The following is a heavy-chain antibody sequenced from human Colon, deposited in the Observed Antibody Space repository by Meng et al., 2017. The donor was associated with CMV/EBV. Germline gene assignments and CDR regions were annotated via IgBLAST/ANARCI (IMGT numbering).Heavy chain of an antibody. D-gene: IGHD2/OR15-2a*01. CDR2: IYDTGVT. J-gene: IGHJ4*02. V-gene: IGHV4-61*08. CDR3: AKSRSSTPGIVDD. CDR1: GVSVTSGAYH. Sequence: GPPQGSGPGLVKPSEPLSLTCIVSGVSVTSGAYHWSWIRQSPGKGLEWIGYIYDTGVTIYNPSLKSRVTIFLETSKNQFSLNLNSMTTADTAVYYCAKSRSSTPGIVDDWGQGTLVTVSS.